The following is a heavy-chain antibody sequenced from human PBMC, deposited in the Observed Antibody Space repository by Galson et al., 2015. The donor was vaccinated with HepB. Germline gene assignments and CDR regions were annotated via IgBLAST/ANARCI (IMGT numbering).Heavy chain of an antibody. J-gene: IGHJ4*02. Sequence: SLRLSCAASGFTFSSYAMSWVRQAPGKGLEWVSAISGSGGSTYYADSVKGRFTISRDNSKNTLYLQMNSLRAEDTAVYYCAKESGLYSSSWSAGHFDYWGQGTLVTVSS. CDR1: GFTFSSYA. CDR2: ISGSGGST. V-gene: IGHV3-23*01. CDR3: AKESGLYSSSWSAGHFDY. D-gene: IGHD6-13*01.